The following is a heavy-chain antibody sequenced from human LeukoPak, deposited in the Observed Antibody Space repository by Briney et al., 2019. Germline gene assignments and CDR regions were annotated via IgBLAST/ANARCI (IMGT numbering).Heavy chain of an antibody. Sequence: PGGSLRLSCAASGFTVSSNYMSWVRQAPGKWLEWVSGISWNSGSIGYADSVKGRFTISRDNAKNSLYLQMNSLRAEDTALYYCAKDMFDYGDYGWFDPWGQGTLVTVSS. D-gene: IGHD4-17*01. V-gene: IGHV3-9*01. CDR1: GFTVSSNY. J-gene: IGHJ5*02. CDR2: ISWNSGSI. CDR3: AKDMFDYGDYGWFDP.